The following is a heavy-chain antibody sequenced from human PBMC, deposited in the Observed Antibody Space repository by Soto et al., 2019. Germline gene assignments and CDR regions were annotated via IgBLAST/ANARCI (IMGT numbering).Heavy chain of an antibody. CDR3: ARMYSSGSGWFQT. J-gene: IGHJ5*02. V-gene: IGHV4-31*03. CDR1: GYSITAGGYY. D-gene: IGHD6-19*01. Sequence: PSETLSLTCFVSGYSITAGGYYWSWIRHHPGKGLEWIGSFYSSGSIIYNPSLRSRVSISGDTSSNQFSMSLTSVTAADTARYYCARMYSSGSGWFQTWGQGTLVT. CDR2: FYSSGSI.